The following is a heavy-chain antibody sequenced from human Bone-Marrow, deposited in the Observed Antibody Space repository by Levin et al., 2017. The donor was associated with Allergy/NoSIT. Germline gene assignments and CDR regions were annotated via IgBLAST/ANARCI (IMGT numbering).Heavy chain of an antibody. CDR3: ASQFYDSSGYYQNY. J-gene: IGHJ4*02. CDR2: IYYSGST. V-gene: IGHV4-59*08. Sequence: PSETLSLTCTVSGGSISSYYWSWIRQPPGKGLEWIGYIYYSGSTNYNPSLKSRVTISVDTSKNQFSLKLSSVTAADTAVYYCASQFYDSSGYYQNYWGQGTLVTVSS. CDR1: GGSISSYY. D-gene: IGHD3-22*01.